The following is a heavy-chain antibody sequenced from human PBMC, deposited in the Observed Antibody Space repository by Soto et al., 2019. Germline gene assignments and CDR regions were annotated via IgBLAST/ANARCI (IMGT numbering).Heavy chain of an antibody. Sequence: PSETLSLTCAVYGGSFSGYYWSWIRQPPGKGLEWIGEINHSGSTNYNPSLKSRVTISVDTSKNQFSLKLSPVTAADTAVYYCARGRVGPYSSSWYGRYWFDPWGQGTLVTVSS. D-gene: IGHD6-13*01. V-gene: IGHV4-34*01. CDR2: INHSGST. CDR3: ARGRVGPYSSSWYGRYWFDP. CDR1: GGSFSGYY. J-gene: IGHJ5*02.